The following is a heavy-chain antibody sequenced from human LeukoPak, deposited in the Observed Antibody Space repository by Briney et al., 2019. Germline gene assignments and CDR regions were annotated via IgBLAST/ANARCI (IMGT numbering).Heavy chain of an antibody. CDR3: ARDQRIQLWIAGYMDV. V-gene: IGHV3-23*01. CDR1: GFTFSSSG. Sequence: PGGSLRLSCAATGFTFSSSGMSWVRQAPGKGLEWVSAISGSGGSTYYADSVKGRFTISRDNSKNTLYLQMNSLRAEDTAVYYCARDQRIQLWIAGYMDVWGKGTTVTVSS. CDR2: ISGSGGST. J-gene: IGHJ6*03. D-gene: IGHD5-18*01.